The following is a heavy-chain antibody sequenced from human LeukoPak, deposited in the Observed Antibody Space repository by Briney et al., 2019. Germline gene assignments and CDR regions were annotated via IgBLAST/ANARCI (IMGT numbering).Heavy chain of an antibody. J-gene: IGHJ4*02. CDR1: GYPFTDYY. CDR3: ARDPSNTSGRYPYFDS. CDR2: INPNSDDT. Sequence: ASVKVSCKASGYPFTDYYIHWLRQGTGQGLEWMGGINPNSDDTEYAQNSQGRVTMTRDTSISTAYMELSRLRSDDTAVYFCARDPSNTSGRYPYFDSWGQGTLVTVSS. D-gene: IGHD6-19*01. V-gene: IGHV1-2*02.